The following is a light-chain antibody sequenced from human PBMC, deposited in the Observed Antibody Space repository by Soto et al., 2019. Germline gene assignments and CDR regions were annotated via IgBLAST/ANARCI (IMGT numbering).Light chain of an antibody. CDR1: QSVSSSY. CDR2: DAS. Sequence: ENVLTQSPGTLSLSPGERATLSCRASQSVSSSYLAWYQQKPGQAPRLLIYDASSRAPGIPDRFSGSGSGTEFAVTISRMEPDEFAVYFCQQYGSSPRTLGQGTKVEIK. V-gene: IGKV3-20*01. J-gene: IGKJ1*01. CDR3: QQYGSSPRT.